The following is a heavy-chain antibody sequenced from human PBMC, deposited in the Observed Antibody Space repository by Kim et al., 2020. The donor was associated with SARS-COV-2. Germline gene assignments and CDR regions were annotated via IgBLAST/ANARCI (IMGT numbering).Heavy chain of an antibody. V-gene: IGHV3-15*01. CDR2: IKSKTDGETT. Sequence: GGSLRLSCATSGFTFTNAWMTWVRQAPGKGLEWVGHIKSKTDGETTDYAAPVKGRFTISRDDSKNTLYLQMNSLKPEDTAVYYCTTDSFDYSSSWYPDCWGQGTLVTVSS. J-gene: IGHJ4*02. CDR3: TTDSFDYSSSWYPDC. D-gene: IGHD6-13*01. CDR1: GFTFTNAW.